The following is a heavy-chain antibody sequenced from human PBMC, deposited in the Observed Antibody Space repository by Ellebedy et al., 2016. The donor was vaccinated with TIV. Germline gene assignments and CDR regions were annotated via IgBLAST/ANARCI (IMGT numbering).Heavy chain of an antibody. D-gene: IGHD3-16*02. V-gene: IGHV1-8*01. CDR3: ARGPFMITFGGVIMDV. CDR1: GYTFTSYD. CDR2: MNPNSGNT. J-gene: IGHJ6*02. Sequence: AASVKVSCKASGYTFTSYDINWVRQATGQGLEWMGWMNPNSGNTEYAQKFQGRVTMTRNTSITTAFMELSSLRSEDTAVYYCARGPFMITFGGVIMDVWGQGTTVTVS.